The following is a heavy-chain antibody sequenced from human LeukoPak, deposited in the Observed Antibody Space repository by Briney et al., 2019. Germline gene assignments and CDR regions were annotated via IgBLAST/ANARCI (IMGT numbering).Heavy chain of an antibody. V-gene: IGHV5-51*01. D-gene: IGHD6-6*01. CDR1: GYSFTSYW. CDR2: IHPGDSDT. CDR3: ARHAGSSPYYYYGMDV. Sequence: GESLKISCKGSGYSFTSYWIGWVRQMPGKGLEWMGIIHPGDSDTRYSPSFQGQVTISADKSISTAYLQWSSLKASDTAMYYCARHAGSSPYYYYGMDVWGQGTTVTVSS. J-gene: IGHJ6*02.